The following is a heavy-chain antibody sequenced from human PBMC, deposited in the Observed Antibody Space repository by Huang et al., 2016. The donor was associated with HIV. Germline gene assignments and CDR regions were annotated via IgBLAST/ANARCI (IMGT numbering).Heavy chain of an antibody. V-gene: IGHV3-74*01. CDR2: INSVGSSS. CDR1: GFTFSSYW. J-gene: IGHJ4*02. Sequence: EVQLVESGGGLVQPGGSLRLSCAASGFTFSSYWMHWVRQAPGKGLVWVSRINSVGSSSGYADSVKGRFTISRDNAKNTLYLQMNSLRAEDTAVYYCVRDPRIQSWLNYFDYWGQGTLVSVSS. D-gene: IGHD3-22*01. CDR3: VRDPRIQSWLNYFDY.